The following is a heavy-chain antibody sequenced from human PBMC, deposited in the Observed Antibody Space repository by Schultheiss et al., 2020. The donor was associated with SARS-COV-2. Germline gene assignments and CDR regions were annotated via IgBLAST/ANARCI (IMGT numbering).Heavy chain of an antibody. V-gene: IGHV4-4*08. D-gene: IGHD6-6*01. J-gene: IGHJ4*02. CDR1: GGSFSGYY. CDR3: ARTARRYSSPYYFDY. CDR2: IYTSGST. Sequence: SETLSLTCAVYGGSFSGYYWSWIRQPPGKGLEWIGRIYTSGSTNYNPSLKSRVTISVDTSKNQFSLKLSSVTAADTAVYYCARTARRYSSPYYFDYWGQGTLVTVSS.